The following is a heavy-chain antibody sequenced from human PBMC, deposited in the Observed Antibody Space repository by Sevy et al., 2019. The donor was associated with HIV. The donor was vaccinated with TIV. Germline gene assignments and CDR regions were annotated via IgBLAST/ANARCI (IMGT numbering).Heavy chain of an antibody. CDR3: ARDKLWFVPFGYYMDV. D-gene: IGHD3-10*01. V-gene: IGHV3-30-3*01. CDR1: GFTFSSYA. Sequence: GGSLRLSCAASGFTFSSYAMHWVRQAPGKGLEWVAVISYDGSNKYYADSVKGRFTISRDNSKNTLYLQMNSLRAEDTAVYYCARDKLWFVPFGYYMDVWGKGTTVTVSS. J-gene: IGHJ6*03. CDR2: ISYDGSNK.